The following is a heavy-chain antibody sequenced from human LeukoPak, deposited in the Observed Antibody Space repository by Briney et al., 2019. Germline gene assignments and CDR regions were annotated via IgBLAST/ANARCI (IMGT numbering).Heavy chain of an antibody. CDR2: ISSSSSTI. CDR1: GFTFSSYS. J-gene: IGHJ4*02. Sequence: PGGSLRLSCAASGFTFSSYSMNWVRQAPGKGLEWVSYISSSSSTIYYADSVKGRFTISRDNAKNSLYLQMDSLRAEDTAVYYCARDLSKLIEYWGQGTLVTVAS. V-gene: IGHV3-48*01. CDR3: ARDLSKLIEY. D-gene: IGHD4-11*01.